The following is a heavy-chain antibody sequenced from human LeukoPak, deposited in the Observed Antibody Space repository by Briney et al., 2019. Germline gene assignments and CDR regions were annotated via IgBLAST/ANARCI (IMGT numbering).Heavy chain of an antibody. CDR3: AGGIAAAGTVLYYYYGMDV. D-gene: IGHD6-13*01. Sequence: PGGSLRLSCAASGFTFSDYYMSWIRQAPGKGLEWVSYISSSGSTIYYADSVKGRFTISRDNAKNSLYLQMNSLRAEDTAVYYCAGGIAAAGTVLYYYYGMDVWDQGTTVTVSS. CDR2: ISSSGSTI. CDR1: GFTFSDYY. J-gene: IGHJ6*02. V-gene: IGHV3-11*01.